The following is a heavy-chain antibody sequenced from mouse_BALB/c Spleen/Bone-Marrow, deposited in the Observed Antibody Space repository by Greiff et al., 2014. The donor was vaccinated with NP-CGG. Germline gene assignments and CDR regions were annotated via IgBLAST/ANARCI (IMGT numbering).Heavy chain of an antibody. CDR1: GFIFSDYY. J-gene: IGHJ4*01. CDR3: ARSGEKYGAMDY. D-gene: IGHD1-1*02. Sequence: EVQVVESGGGLVKPGGSLKLSCTASGFIFSDYYMYWVRQTPEKRLEWVAAISDGGSYTYYPDSVKGRFTISRDNAENNLYLQMSSLKSEDTAMYYCARSGEKYGAMDYWGQGTSVTVSS. CDR2: ISDGGSYT. V-gene: IGHV5-4*02.